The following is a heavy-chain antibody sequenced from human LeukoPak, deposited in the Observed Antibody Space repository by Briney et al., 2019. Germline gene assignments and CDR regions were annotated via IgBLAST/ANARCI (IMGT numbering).Heavy chain of an antibody. CDR1: PGYDFTSHW. V-gene: IGHV3-7*01. D-gene: IGHD3-3*01. CDR3: ARDPSLLEWLSTPT. Sequence: PGGSLRLSCVTSPGYDFTSHWMNWVRQAPGRGLEWVADIKQDGSEKSYLDSVKGRFTISRDNAKSSLYLQMNDLRADDTAVYYCARDPSLLEWLSTPTWGQGTLVTVSS. CDR2: IKQDGSEK. J-gene: IGHJ5*02.